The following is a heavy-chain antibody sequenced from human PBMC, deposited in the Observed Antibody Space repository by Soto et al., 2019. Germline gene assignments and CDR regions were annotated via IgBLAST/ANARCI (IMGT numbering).Heavy chain of an antibody. CDR2: SSYGGSNK. CDR1: GFTFSAFG. Sequence: QMQLVESGGGVVQPGTSLTLSCVASGFTFSAFGMHWVRQAPGQGLEWVAISSYGGSNKYYGDSVQGRFTISRDNSRDTLYLQMNNLRDDDTAVDYCAKGPIRFPDYGDYADYSYGMDVWGQGTTVTVSS. J-gene: IGHJ6*02. D-gene: IGHD4-17*01. V-gene: IGHV3-30*18. CDR3: AKGPIRFPDYGDYADYSYGMDV.